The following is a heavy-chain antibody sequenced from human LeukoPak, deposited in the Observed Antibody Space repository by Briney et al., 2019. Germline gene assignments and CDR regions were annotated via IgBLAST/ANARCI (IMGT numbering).Heavy chain of an antibody. CDR2: IYPGDSDT. CDR3: ARHGLYDFWSGYSKIYFDY. J-gene: IGHJ4*02. D-gene: IGHD3-3*01. CDR1: GYSFPSYW. Sequence: GESLEISCKGSGYSFPSYWIGWVRQMPGKGLEGMGIIYPGDSDTRYSPSFQGQVTLSADMSISTAYLHWSSLKASDTAMYYCARHGLYDFWSGYSKIYFDYWGQGTLVTVSS. V-gene: IGHV5-51*01.